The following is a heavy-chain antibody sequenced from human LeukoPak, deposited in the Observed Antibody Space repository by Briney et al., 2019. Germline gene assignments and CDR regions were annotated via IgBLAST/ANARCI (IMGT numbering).Heavy chain of an antibody. CDR3: ASDSGSLRGEFDY. V-gene: IGHV3-21*01. D-gene: IGHD1-26*01. J-gene: IGHJ4*02. CDR1: GFTFSSYS. CDR2: ISRSSSYI. Sequence: GGSLRLSCAASGFTFSSYSMNWVRQAPGKGLEWVSSISRSSSYIYYADSVKGRFTISRDNAKNSLYLQMNSLRAEDTAVYYCASDSGSLRGEFDYWGQGTLVTVSS.